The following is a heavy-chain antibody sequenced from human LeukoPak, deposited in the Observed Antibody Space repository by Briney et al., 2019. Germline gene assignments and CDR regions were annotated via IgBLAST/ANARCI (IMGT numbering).Heavy chain of an antibody. D-gene: IGHD5-24*01. CDR2: IYPGDSDT. V-gene: IGHV5-51*01. CDR1: GYSFTTYW. Sequence: GEALKISCQGSGYSFTTYWIGWVRQVPGKGLEWMGIIYPGDSDTRYSPSFQGQVTISADKSISTAYLQWNSLKASDTAMYYCARRDGYGAYDIWGQGTMVTVSS. J-gene: IGHJ3*02. CDR3: ARRDGYGAYDI.